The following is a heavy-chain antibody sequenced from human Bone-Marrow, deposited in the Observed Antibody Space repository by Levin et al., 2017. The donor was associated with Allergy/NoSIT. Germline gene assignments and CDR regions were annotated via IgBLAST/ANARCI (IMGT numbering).Heavy chain of an antibody. CDR2: INTNTGNP. V-gene: IGHV7-4-1*02. J-gene: IGHJ6*02. Sequence: SCKASGYTSATYAMNWVRQAPGQGLEWMGWINTNTGNPTYAQGFTGRFVFSLDSSVSTAYLQISSLKAEDTAVYYCARGAKLIFYYYDLDVWGQGTTVTVSS. CDR3: ARGAKLIFYYYDLDV. CDR1: GYTSATYA. D-gene: IGHD3-10*01.